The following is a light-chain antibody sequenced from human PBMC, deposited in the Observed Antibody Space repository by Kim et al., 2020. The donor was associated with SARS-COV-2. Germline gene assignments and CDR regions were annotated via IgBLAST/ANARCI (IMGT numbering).Light chain of an antibody. CDR3: QQYTSFPIT. CDR1: QGIGNY. CDR2: GAS. V-gene: IGKV1-16*02. Sequence: DIQMTQSPSLLSAFVGDRVTITCRASQGIGNYLDWFQQKPGKAPKSLIYGASTLQSGVPSKFSGSGSGTDFTLTISSLQPDDFATYYCQQYTSFPITFGQGTRLEIK. J-gene: IGKJ5*01.